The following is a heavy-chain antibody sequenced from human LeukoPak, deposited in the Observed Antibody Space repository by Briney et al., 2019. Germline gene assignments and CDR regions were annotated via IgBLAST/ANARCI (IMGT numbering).Heavy chain of an antibody. CDR2: TGASGGNT. V-gene: IGHV3-23*01. Sequence: GGSLRLSCAASGFTFGNYAMGWGRQAPGKGLEWVSTTGASGGNTYYADSVKGRFTISRDNSKNTLYLQMNSLRADDRAVYFCARIRGSGWYGDYWGQGTLVTASS. J-gene: IGHJ4*02. CDR3: ARIRGSGWYGDY. CDR1: GFTFGNYA. D-gene: IGHD6-19*01.